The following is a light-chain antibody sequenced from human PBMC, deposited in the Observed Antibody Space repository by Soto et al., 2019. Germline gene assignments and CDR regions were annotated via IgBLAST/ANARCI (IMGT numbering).Light chain of an antibody. CDR3: SLYAGGNNVI. CDR1: SSDVGSYVF. V-gene: IGLV2-8*01. CDR2: EVT. Sequence: QSALTQPPSASGSPGQLVAISCTGTSSDVGSYVFVSWYQQHPGKAPKLIIYEVTKRPSGVPDRFSGSKSGNTASLTVSGLQVEDEADYYCSLYAGGNNVIFGGGTKLTVL. J-gene: IGLJ2*01.